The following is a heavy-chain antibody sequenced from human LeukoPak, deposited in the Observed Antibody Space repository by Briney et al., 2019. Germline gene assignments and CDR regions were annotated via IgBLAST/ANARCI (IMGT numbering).Heavy chain of an antibody. J-gene: IGHJ6*02. CDR2: INHSGST. D-gene: IGHD2-2*02. CDR1: GGSFSGYY. Sequence: SETLSLTCAVYGGSFSGYYWSWIRQPPGKGLEWIGEINHSGSTNYNPSLKSRVTISVDTSKNQFSLKLSSVTAADTAVYYCARGFVVVPAAIPYYYGVDVWGQGTTVTVSS. CDR3: ARGFVVVPAAIPYYYGVDV. V-gene: IGHV4-34*01.